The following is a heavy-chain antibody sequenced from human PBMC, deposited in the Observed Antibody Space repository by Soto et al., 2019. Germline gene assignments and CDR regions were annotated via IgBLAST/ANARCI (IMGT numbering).Heavy chain of an antibody. J-gene: IGHJ6*02. CDR1: GFTFSSYA. CDR3: ARGRPGYSSGLYYYYGMDV. V-gene: IGHV3-23*01. D-gene: IGHD6-19*01. CDR2: ISGSGGST. Sequence: HPGGSLRLSCAASGFTFSSYAMSWVRQAPGKGLEWVSAISGSGGSTYYADSVKGRFTISRDNSKNTLYLQMNSLRAEDTAVYYCARGRPGYSSGLYYYYGMDVWGQGTTVTVSS.